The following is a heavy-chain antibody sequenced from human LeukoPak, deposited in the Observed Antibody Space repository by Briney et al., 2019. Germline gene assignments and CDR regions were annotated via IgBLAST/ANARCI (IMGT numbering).Heavy chain of an antibody. D-gene: IGHD3-22*01. V-gene: IGHV4-61*02. CDR1: GGPISSGSYY. J-gene: IGHJ4*02. CDR2: IYTSGST. Sequence: SETLSLTCTVTGGPISSGSYYWRWIRQPAGKGLEWIGRIYTSGSTNYNPSLKSRITISLDTSKNQFSLKLSSVTASDTAVYYCATSPGGLYHASSAQTPFDYWGQGTLATVSS. CDR3: ATSPGGLYHASSAQTPFDY.